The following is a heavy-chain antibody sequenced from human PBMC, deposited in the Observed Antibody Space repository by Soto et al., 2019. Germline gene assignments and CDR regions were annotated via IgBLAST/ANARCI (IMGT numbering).Heavy chain of an antibody. CDR3: ASSAGFCSGGSCYDY. J-gene: IGHJ4*02. CDR2: IYSGGLT. CDR1: KLTVGSSY. Sequence: LXLSCAASKLTVGSSYMTWVRQAPGKGLEWVSVIYSGGLTYYADSVKGRFTISRDTSKNTLYLQMNTLRADDTAVYYCASSAGFCSGGSCYDYWGQGTLVTVSS. D-gene: IGHD2-15*01. V-gene: IGHV3-53*01.